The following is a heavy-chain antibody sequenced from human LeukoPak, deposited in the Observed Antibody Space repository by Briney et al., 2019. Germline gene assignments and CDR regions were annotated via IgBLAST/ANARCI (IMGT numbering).Heavy chain of an antibody. Sequence: PGGSLRLFCAVSGFSFNTHSMAWVRQAPGKGLEWVATMNEDGSKKYYVDSVKGRFTISRDNARYSLFLQMNTLRAEDTAVYYCARYRDYDDQFDAFDIGGQGTLVTVSS. CDR1: GFSFNTHS. D-gene: IGHD4-17*01. CDR3: ARYRDYDDQFDAFDI. V-gene: IGHV3-7*01. CDR2: MNEDGSKK. J-gene: IGHJ3*02.